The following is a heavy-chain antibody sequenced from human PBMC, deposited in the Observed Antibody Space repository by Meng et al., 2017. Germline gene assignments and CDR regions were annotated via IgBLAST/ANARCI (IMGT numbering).Heavy chain of an antibody. D-gene: IGHD1-26*01. CDR3: ARDGSVGATSGDY. Sequence: GESLKISCAASGFTVSSNYMSWVRQAPGKGLEWVSVIYSGGSTYYADSGKGRFTISRDNSKNTLYLQMNSLRAEDTTVYYCARDGSVGATSGDYWGQGTLVTVSS. J-gene: IGHJ4*02. CDR1: GFTVSSNY. CDR2: IYSGGST. V-gene: IGHV3-53*01.